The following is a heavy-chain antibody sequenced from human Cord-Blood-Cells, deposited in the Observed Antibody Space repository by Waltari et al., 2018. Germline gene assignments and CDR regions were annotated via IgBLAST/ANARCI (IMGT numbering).Heavy chain of an antibody. V-gene: IGHV3-21*01. CDR1: GFTFSSYS. CDR3: ARDLHSSSSGGNY. D-gene: IGHD6-6*01. Sequence: EVQLVESGGGLVKPGGSLRLSCAASGFTFSSYSMNWVRQAPGKGVECVSSISSSSSYIYYADSVKGRFTISRDNAKNSLYLQMNSLRAEDTAVYYCARDLHSSSSGGNYWGQGTLVTVSS. J-gene: IGHJ4*02. CDR2: ISSSSSYI.